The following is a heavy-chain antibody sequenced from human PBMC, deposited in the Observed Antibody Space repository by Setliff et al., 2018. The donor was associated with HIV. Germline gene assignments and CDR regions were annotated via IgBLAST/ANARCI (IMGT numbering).Heavy chain of an antibody. CDR1: GGSINNYF. CDR2: LYYTGRA. V-gene: IGHV4-59*01. Sequence: LSLTCTVSGGSINNYFWSWIRQPPGKGLEWLGCLYYTGRANYNPSLKSRLTVSVDTSKNQFSLKLSSVTAADTAVYYCARDGYNYKKGTSYMDVWGKGSTVTVSS. D-gene: IGHD5-12*01. J-gene: IGHJ6*03. CDR3: ARDGYNYKKGTSYMDV.